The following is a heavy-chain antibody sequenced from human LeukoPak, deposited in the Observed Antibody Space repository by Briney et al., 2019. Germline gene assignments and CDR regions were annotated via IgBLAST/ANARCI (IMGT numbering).Heavy chain of an antibody. D-gene: IGHD5-18*01. CDR3: XRDQRGFSYSXXYFDY. V-gene: IGHV3-33*01. J-gene: IGHJ4*02. Sequence: GRSLRLSCAASGFSFSSYGMHWVRQAPGKGLEWVAVIWYDGTNKYYADSVKGRFTISRDNSKNTLYLQMNSLRAEDTAVYYCXRDQRGFSYSXXYFDYWGQXTLVXXSS. CDR1: GFSFSSYG. CDR2: IWYDGTNK.